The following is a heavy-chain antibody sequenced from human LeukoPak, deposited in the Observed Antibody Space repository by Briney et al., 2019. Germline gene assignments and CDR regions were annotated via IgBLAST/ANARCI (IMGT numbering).Heavy chain of an antibody. CDR1: GFTFSSYE. J-gene: IGHJ4*02. CDR3: AKEGCSSTSCYVGVDY. Sequence: GGSLRLSCAASGFTFSSYEMNWVRQAPGKGLEWVSYISSSGSTIYYADSVKGRFTISRDNSKNTLYLQMNSLRAEDTAVYYCAKEGCSSTSCYVGVDYWGQGTLVTVSS. CDR2: ISSSGSTI. V-gene: IGHV3-48*03. D-gene: IGHD2-2*01.